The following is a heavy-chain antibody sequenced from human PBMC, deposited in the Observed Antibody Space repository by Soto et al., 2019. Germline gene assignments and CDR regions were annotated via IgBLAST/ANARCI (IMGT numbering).Heavy chain of an antibody. V-gene: IGHV3-21*01. CDR3: ARDRRQQLGTRRYGMDV. CDR1: GFTFIDYA. CDR2: ISSSRSSI. J-gene: IGHJ6*02. D-gene: IGHD6-13*01. Sequence: SGGSLRLSCAASGFTFIDYAMSWVRQAPGKGLEWVATISSSRSSIFYADSVKGRFTISRDNAKNSLYLQMNSLRAEDTAVYYCARDRRQQLGTRRYGMDVWGQGTTVTVSS.